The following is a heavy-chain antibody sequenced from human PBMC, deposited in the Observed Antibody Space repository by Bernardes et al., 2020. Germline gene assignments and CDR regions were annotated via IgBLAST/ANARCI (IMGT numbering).Heavy chain of an antibody. Sequence: GGSLRLSCAASGSTFSIYDINWVRQAPGKGLEWVSSVSSGSIHIHYADSVKGRFTISRDNAKNSLYLQLNSLRADDTAVYYCARQGVTYNYSYMDVWGQGTTVTGSS. CDR3: ARQGVTYNYSYMDV. CDR1: GSTFSIYD. V-gene: IGHV3-21*01. D-gene: IGHD2-2*02. CDR2: VSSGSIHI. J-gene: IGHJ6*03.